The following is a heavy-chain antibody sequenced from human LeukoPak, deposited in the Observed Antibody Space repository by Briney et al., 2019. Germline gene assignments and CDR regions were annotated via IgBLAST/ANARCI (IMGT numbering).Heavy chain of an antibody. Sequence: SETLSLTCSVSGYSFSSDSFWGWIRQPPGKGLEWVGTIHEGGRTLYNSSLKSRVTISIDTSKNQFSLEVNSVTAADTAVYYCARAARPTNNWFDPWGQGTLVTVSS. V-gene: IGHV4-38-2*02. CDR2: IHEGGRT. CDR3: ARAARPTNNWFDP. J-gene: IGHJ5*02. CDR1: GYSFSSDSF. D-gene: IGHD6-6*01.